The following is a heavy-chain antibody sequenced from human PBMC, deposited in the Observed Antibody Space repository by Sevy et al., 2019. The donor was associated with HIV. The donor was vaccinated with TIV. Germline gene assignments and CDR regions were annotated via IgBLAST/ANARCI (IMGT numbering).Heavy chain of an antibody. D-gene: IGHD3-22*01. CDR3: ARARSLGYYDSSGYHFDY. J-gene: IGHJ4*02. CDR2: ISSSGSTI. Sequence: GGSPRLSCAASGFTFSDYYMSWIRQAPGKGLEWVSYISSSGSTIYYADSVKGRFTISRDNAKNSLYLQMNSLRAEDTAVYYCARARSLGYYDSSGYHFDYWGQGTLVTVSS. CDR1: GFTFSDYY. V-gene: IGHV3-11*01.